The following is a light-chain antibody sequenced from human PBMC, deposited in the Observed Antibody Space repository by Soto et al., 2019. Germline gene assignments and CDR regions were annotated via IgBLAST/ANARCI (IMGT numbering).Light chain of an antibody. CDR1: QSVSSN. Sequence: EIVMTQSPATLSVSPGEGATLSCRASQSVSSNFAWYQQKPGQAPRLLIYGASTRATGIPARFSGSGSGTEFTLSISSLQSEDVAVYYCQQYQNWPLTFGGGTQVEIK. CDR3: QQYQNWPLT. V-gene: IGKV3-15*01. CDR2: GAS. J-gene: IGKJ4*01.